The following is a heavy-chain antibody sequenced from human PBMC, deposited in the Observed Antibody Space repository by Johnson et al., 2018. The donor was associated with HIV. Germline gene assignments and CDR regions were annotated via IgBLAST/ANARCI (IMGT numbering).Heavy chain of an antibody. Sequence: VESGGGLIQPGGSLRLSCAASGFTVSSNYMSWVRQAPGKGLEWVSVIYSGGSTYYADSVKGRFTISRDNAKNSLYLQMNSLSAEDTAVYYCVTRDPTHRPGAFDIWGQGTMVTVSS. J-gene: IGHJ3*02. D-gene: IGHD1-14*01. CDR1: GFTVSSNY. CDR3: VTRDPTHRPGAFDI. V-gene: IGHV3-53*01. CDR2: IYSGGST.